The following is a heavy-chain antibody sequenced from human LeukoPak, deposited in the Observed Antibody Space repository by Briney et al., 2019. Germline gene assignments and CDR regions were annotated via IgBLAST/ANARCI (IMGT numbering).Heavy chain of an antibody. V-gene: IGHV3-23*01. CDR3: AKGDTGIIRRYYFDY. J-gene: IGHJ4*02. CDR2: ISGSGGSI. CDR1: GFTFSNYG. D-gene: IGHD5-18*01. Sequence: GGSLRLSCAASGFTFSNYGMSWVRQAPGKGLEWVSTISGSGGSIYYADSVKGRFTISRDNSKNTLYLQMSSLRAEDTAVYYCAKGDTGIIRRYYFDYWGQGTLVTVSS.